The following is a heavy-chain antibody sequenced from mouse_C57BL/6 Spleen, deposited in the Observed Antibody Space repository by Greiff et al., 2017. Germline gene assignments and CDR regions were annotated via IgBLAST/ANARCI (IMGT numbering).Heavy chain of an antibody. CDR3: ARVSVYDSNYGDY. V-gene: IGHV1-64*01. CDR1: GYTFTSYW. J-gene: IGHJ2*01. Sequence: QVHVKQPGAELVKPGASVKLSCKASGYTFTSYWMHWVKQRPGQGLEWIGMIHPNSGSTNYNEKFKSKATLTVDKSSSTAYMQLSSLTSEDSAVXDCARVSVYDSNYGDYWGQGTTLTVSS. CDR2: IHPNSGST. D-gene: IGHD1-1*01.